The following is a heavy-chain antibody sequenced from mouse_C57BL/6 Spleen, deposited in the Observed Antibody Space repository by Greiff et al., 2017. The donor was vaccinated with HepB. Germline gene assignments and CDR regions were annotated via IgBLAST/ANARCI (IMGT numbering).Heavy chain of an antibody. CDR3: VRHRTGAAMDY. J-gene: IGHJ4*01. Sequence: EVKVVESGGGLVQPKGSLKLSCAASGFSFNTYAMNWVRQAPGKGLEWDARIRSKSNNYATYYADSVKDRFTISRDDSESMLYLQMNNLKTEDTAMYYCVRHRTGAAMDYWGQGTSVTVSS. CDR2: IRSKSNNYAT. V-gene: IGHV10-1*01. D-gene: IGHD4-1*01. CDR1: GFSFNTYA.